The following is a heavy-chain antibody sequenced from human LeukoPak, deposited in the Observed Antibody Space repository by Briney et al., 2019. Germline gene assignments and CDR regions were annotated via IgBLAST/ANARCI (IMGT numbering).Heavy chain of an antibody. D-gene: IGHD3-22*01. CDR1: GFTFDDCA. CDR2: ISWNSGSI. J-gene: IGHJ2*01. CDR3: AKSSSPMVVVVISDSYFDL. Sequence: PGGSLRLSCAASGFTFDDCAMHWVRQAPGKGLEWVSGISWNSGSIGYADSVKGRFTISRDNAKNSLYLQMNGLRLEDMALYYCAKSSSPMVVVVISDSYFDLWGRGTLVTVSS. V-gene: IGHV3-9*03.